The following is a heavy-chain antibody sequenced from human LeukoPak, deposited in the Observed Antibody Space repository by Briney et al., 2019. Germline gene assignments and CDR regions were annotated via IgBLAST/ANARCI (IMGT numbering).Heavy chain of an antibody. CDR2: IYHSGST. CDR1: GYSISSGYY. Sequence: SETLSLTCAVSGYSISSGYYWGWIRQPPGKGLEWIGSIYHSGSTYYNPSLESRVTMSVDTSKNQFSLRLTSVTAADTAVYYCASGRLDPLKWFDTWGQGTLVTVSS. J-gene: IGHJ5*02. V-gene: IGHV4-38-2*01. D-gene: IGHD1-26*01. CDR3: ASGRLDPLKWFDT.